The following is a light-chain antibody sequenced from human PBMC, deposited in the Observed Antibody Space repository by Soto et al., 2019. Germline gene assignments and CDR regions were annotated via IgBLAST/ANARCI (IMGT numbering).Light chain of an antibody. V-gene: IGKV1-5*03. Sequence: DIQMTQSPSTLSAYVGDRVTSTCRASQSISVWLAWYQQKAGKAPNLLIYKASRLESGVPSRFSGSGSETEFTLTISGLQPGDSATYYCQQYNSYSPTSGQGTKVDIK. CDR2: KAS. CDR3: QQYNSYSPT. CDR1: QSISVW. J-gene: IGKJ1*01.